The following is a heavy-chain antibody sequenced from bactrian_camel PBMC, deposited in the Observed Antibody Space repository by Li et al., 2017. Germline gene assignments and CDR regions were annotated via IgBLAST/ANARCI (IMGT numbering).Heavy chain of an antibody. CDR3: AARAQRWTGGRWFCASTFDGTLYDY. D-gene: IGHD7*01. Sequence: HVQLVESGGGSVQAGGSLRLSCKSNVYTSGFWCMGWFRHGPGQEGVAYIDSQGTSTYADPVKGRFTVSSDTAKNTLYLQMNSLVPEDTAMYYCAARAQRWTGGRWFCASTFDGTLYDYWGQGTQVTVS. J-gene: IGHJ4*01. V-gene: IGHV3S55*01. CDR2: IDSQGTS. CDR1: VYTSGFWC.